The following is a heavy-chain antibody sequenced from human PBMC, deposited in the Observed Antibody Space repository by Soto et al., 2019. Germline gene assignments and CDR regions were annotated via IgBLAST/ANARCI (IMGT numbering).Heavy chain of an antibody. CDR2: ISHDANNK. Sequence: QVQLLESGGGVVQPGRSLRLSCAASGFTFSTAVIHWVRQAPGKGLEWVVLISHDANNKQYPDSVRGRFTISRDNSKNTLSLQMDNLGADDTAVYYCVKEDASSGRAGTFHHWGQGTQVTVSS. J-gene: IGHJ1*01. D-gene: IGHD3-22*01. CDR1: GFTFSTAV. V-gene: IGHV3-30-3*01. CDR3: VKEDASSGRAGTFHH.